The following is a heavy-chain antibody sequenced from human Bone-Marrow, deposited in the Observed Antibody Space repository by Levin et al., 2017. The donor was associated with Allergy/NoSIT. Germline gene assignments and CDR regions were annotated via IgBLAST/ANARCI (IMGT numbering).Heavy chain of an antibody. D-gene: IGHD3-3*01. Sequence: QPGGSLRLSCVASGFTFSDYGMSWVRQAPGKGLEWVSGITSSGDNTYYAASVKGRFTISRGNAKNTLYLQMNNLRAEDTADYFCVKVACARVLECLHDFWGQGTVVTVSS. J-gene: IGHJ4*02. V-gene: IGHV3-23*01. CDR1: GFTFSDYG. CDR2: ITSSGDNT. CDR3: VKVACARVLECLHDF.